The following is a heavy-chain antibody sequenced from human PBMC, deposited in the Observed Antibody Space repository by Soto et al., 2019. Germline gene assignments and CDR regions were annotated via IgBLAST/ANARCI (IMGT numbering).Heavy chain of an antibody. D-gene: IGHD3-3*01. Sequence: ASVKVSCKASGYTFTRYYMHWVRQAPGQGLEWMGIINPSGGSTIYAQKFHGRVTMTRDTSTSTVYMELSSLRSEDTAVYYCASYKNYYDFWSGPFPDYYYYGMDVWGQGTTVTV. CDR1: GYTFTRYY. CDR2: INPSGGST. V-gene: IGHV1-46*01. J-gene: IGHJ6*02. CDR3: ASYKNYYDFWSGPFPDYYYYGMDV.